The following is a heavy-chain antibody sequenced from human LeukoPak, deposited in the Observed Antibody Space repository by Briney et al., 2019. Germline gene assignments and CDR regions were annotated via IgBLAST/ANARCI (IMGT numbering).Heavy chain of an antibody. D-gene: IGHD6-19*01. Sequence: SETLSLTCAVSGGSISSSNWWNWVRQPPGKGLEWIGEIHHSGSTHYNPSLKSRVTISVDKSKNQFSLKLSSVTAADTSVYYCATRGSGWYQDYWGQGTLVTVSS. V-gene: IGHV4-4*02. CDR1: GGSISSSNW. CDR3: ATRGSGWYQDY. CDR2: IHHSGST. J-gene: IGHJ4*02.